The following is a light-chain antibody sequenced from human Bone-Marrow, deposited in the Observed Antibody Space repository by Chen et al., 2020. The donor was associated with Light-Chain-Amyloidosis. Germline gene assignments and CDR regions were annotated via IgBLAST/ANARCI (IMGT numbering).Light chain of an antibody. CDR1: ALPTKY. V-gene: IGLV3-25*03. J-gene: IGLJ2*01. CDR3: QSADSSGTYEVI. Sequence: SYELPQPPSVSASPGQTARLTCSGDALPTKYAYWYQQKPGQAPVLVIHRYTERPSGISERFSGSSSGTTDTLTISRVQAEDEADYHCQSADSSGTYEVIFGGGTKLTVL. CDR2: RYT.